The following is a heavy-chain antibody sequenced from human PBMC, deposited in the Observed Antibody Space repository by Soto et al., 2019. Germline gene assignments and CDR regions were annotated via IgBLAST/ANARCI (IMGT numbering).Heavy chain of an antibody. Sequence: GGSLRLSCAASGFTFSSYGMHWVRQAPGKGLEWVSVISYDGSNKYYADSVKGRFTISRDNSKNTLYLQMNSLRAEDTAVYYCAKTSSGWSRGSYYFDYWGQGTLVTVSS. V-gene: IGHV3-30*18. D-gene: IGHD6-19*01. CDR2: ISYDGSNK. J-gene: IGHJ4*02. CDR1: GFTFSSYG. CDR3: AKTSSGWSRGSYYFDY.